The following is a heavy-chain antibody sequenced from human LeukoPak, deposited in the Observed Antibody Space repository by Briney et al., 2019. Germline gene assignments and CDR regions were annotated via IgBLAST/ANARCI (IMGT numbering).Heavy chain of an antibody. CDR1: GFTVSSNY. V-gene: IGHV3-53*01. D-gene: IGHD2-15*01. CDR2: IYSDGST. CDR3: ARVDYCSGGSCYYFDY. Sequence: GGSLRLSCAASGFTVSSNYMSWVRQAPGKGLEWVSVIYSDGSTYYADSVKGRFTISRDNSKNTLYLQMNSLRAEDTAVYYCARVDYCSGGSCYYFDYWGQGTLVTVSS. J-gene: IGHJ4*02.